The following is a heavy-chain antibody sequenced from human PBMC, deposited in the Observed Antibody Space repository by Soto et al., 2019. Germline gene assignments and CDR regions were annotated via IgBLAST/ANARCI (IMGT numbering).Heavy chain of an antibody. D-gene: IGHD6-19*01. Sequence: SETLSLTCTVSGGSISSSSYYWGWIRQPPGKGLEWIGSIYYSGSTYYNPSLKSRVTISVDTSKNQFSLKLSSVTAADTAVYYCASYSSGWLLSRNWFDPWGQGTLVTVSS. CDR1: GGSISSSSYY. CDR2: IYYSGST. V-gene: IGHV4-39*01. J-gene: IGHJ5*02. CDR3: ASYSSGWLLSRNWFDP.